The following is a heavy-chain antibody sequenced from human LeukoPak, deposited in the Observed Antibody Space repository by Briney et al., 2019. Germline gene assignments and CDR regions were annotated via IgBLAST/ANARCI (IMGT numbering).Heavy chain of an antibody. D-gene: IGHD4-17*01. CDR2: ISYDGSNK. V-gene: IGHV3-30*04. Sequence: PGRSLRLSCAASGFTFSSYAMHWVRQAPGKGLEWVAVISYDGSNKYYADSVKGRFTISRDNSKNTLYLQMNSLRAEDTAVYYCATFSFGDYYYYYGMDVWGQGTTVTVSS. J-gene: IGHJ6*02. CDR3: ATFSFGDYYYYYGMDV. CDR1: GFTFSSYA.